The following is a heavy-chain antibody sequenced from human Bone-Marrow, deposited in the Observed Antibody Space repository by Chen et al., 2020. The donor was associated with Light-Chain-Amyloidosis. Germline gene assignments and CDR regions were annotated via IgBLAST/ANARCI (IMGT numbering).Heavy chain of an antibody. CDR3: AKARLYSGSYWGIVDY. D-gene: IGHD1-26*01. J-gene: IGHJ4*02. CDR2: ISYDANRD. V-gene: IGHV3-30*18. Sequence: QVQLVESGGGVVQPGRSLRLSCVASGFPFSSYGIFWVRQAPGKGLEWVALISYDANRDFYADSVKGRFTVSRDNSKNTLYLQMNSLRIEDTAVYYCAKARLYSGSYWGIVDYWGQGTLVTVSP. CDR1: GFPFSSYG.